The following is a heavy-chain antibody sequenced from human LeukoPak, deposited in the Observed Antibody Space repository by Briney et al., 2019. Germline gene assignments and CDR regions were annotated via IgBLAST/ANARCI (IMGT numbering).Heavy chain of an antibody. Sequence: SETLSLTCTVSGRSISSSSYYSGWIRQPPGKGLEWIGSIYYIGSTYYNPSLKSRVTISVDTSKNQFSLKLSSVTAADTAVYYCAGSLVGTVVPAAIEAPGQKAFDYWGQGTLVTVSS. CDR3: AGSLVGTVVPAAIEAPGQKAFDY. V-gene: IGHV4-39*01. J-gene: IGHJ4*02. D-gene: IGHD2-2*02. CDR2: IYYIGST. CDR1: GRSISSSSYY.